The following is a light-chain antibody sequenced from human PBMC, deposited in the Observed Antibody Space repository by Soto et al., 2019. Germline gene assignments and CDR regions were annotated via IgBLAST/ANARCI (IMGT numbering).Light chain of an antibody. CDR1: QGFGSP. V-gene: IGKV1D-13*01. Sequence: AIQVTQSPSSLSASVGDRVTISCRTSQGFGSPLAWYQQTPGKPPRLLIYDGSPLQSGVPTRFRRRGSETTFTLTISSLQPEDFATYYCQLFYDSPPSFGPGTKVD. CDR2: DGS. CDR3: QLFYDSPPS. J-gene: IGKJ3*01.